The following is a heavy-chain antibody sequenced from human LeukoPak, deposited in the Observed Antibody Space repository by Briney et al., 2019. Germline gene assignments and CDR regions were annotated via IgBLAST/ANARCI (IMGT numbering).Heavy chain of an antibody. V-gene: IGHV3-74*01. CDR1: GFTFSSYW. CDR2: IKSDGSST. CDR3: ARESGYHGSGFDP. Sequence: GGSLRLSCAASGFTFSSYWMHWVRQAPGKGLVWVSRIKSDGSSTSYADSVKGRFTISRDNAKNTLYVQMNSLRAEDTAVYYCARESGYHGSGFDPWGQGTLVIVSS. D-gene: IGHD3-10*01. J-gene: IGHJ5*02.